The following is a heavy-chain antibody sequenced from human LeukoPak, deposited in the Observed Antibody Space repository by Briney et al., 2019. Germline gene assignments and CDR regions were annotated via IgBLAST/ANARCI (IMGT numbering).Heavy chain of an antibody. CDR3: ARAELLSLDY. D-gene: IGHD2-21*02. Sequence: GRSLRLSCAASGFTFSSYAMHRVRQAPGKGLEWAAVISYDGSNKYYADSVKGRFTISRDNSKNTLYLQMNSLRAEDTAAYYCARAELLSLDYWGQGTLVTVSS. CDR1: GFTFSSYA. J-gene: IGHJ4*02. V-gene: IGHV3-30*04. CDR2: ISYDGSNK.